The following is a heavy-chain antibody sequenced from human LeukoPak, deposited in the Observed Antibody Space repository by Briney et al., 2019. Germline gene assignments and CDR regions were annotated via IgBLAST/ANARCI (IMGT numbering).Heavy chain of an antibody. V-gene: IGHV3-53*01. D-gene: IGHD6-13*01. Sequence: GGSLRLSCTVSGFTVSSNSMSWVRQAPGKGLEWVSFIYSDNTHYSDSVKGRFTISRDNSKNTLYLQMNSLRAEDTAVYYCARDLPTTNSGSWYFGYWGQGTLVTVSS. CDR3: ARDLPTTNSGSWYFGY. J-gene: IGHJ4*02. CDR2: IYSDNT. CDR1: GFTVSSNS.